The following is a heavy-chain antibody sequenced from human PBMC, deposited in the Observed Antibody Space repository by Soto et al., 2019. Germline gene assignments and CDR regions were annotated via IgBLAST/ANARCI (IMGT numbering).Heavy chain of an antibody. CDR1: GGSFSGYY. CDR2: INHSGST. J-gene: IGHJ4*02. Sequence: SETLSLTCAVYGGSFSGYYWSWIRQPPGKGLEWIGEINHSGSTNYNPSLKSRVTISVDTSKNQFSLKLSSVTAADTAVYYCARGRSYGASFDYWGQGALVTVSS. V-gene: IGHV4-34*01. D-gene: IGHD5-18*01. CDR3: ARGRSYGASFDY.